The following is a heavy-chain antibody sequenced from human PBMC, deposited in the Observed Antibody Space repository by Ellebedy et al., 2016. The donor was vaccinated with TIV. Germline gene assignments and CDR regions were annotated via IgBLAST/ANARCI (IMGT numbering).Heavy chain of an antibody. CDR3: AREGRELESEDAFDI. D-gene: IGHD1-1*01. Sequence: LSLTCAASGFTFSDYDMNWVRQAPGKGLEWVSSISGRGNYIYYADSLKGRFTISRDNAKNSLYLQVNSLRAEDTAVYYCAREGRELESEDAFDIWGQGTLVTVSS. CDR1: GFTFSDYD. V-gene: IGHV3-21*01. J-gene: IGHJ3*02. CDR2: ISGRGNYI.